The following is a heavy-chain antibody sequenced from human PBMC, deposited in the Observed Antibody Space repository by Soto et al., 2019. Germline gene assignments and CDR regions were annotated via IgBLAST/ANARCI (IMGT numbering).Heavy chain of an antibody. CDR1: FLIRTNW. CDR3: ATFFDS. J-gene: IGHJ4*02. V-gene: IGHV4-4*02. Sequence: FLIRTNWWTWVRQPPGERLEWIGEIFHTGTTSYNPSLKSRVTISIDKSKNQFSLKLNSVTAADTAVYYCATFFDSWGRGILVTVSS. CDR2: IFHTGTT.